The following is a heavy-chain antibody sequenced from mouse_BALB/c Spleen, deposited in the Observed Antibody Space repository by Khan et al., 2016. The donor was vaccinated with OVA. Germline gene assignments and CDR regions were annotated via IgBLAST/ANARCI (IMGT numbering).Heavy chain of an antibody. CDR1: GYTFTSYN. CDR2: IYPGNGDT. V-gene: IGHV1-12*01. CDR3: ARSFYGSSSVMDY. D-gene: IGHD1-1*01. J-gene: IGHJ4*01. Sequence: QVQLKQSGTELVKPGASVKMSCKASGYTFTSYNMHWVKQTPGQGLEWIGAIYPGNGDTSHNQKFKGKATLTADKSSSTAYMQLSSLTSEDSAVYYCARSFYGSSSVMDYWGHGTSVTVSS.